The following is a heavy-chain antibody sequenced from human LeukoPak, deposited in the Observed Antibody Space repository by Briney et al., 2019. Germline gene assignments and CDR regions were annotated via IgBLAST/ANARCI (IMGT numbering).Heavy chain of an antibody. CDR1: GYTFTRYD. Sequence: ASVKVSCKASGYTFTRYDIHWVRQANGRGLEWMGWINPNSGSTGYSQKFRGRVTFTTDTSISAAYFELSSLKSEDTALYYCARGRSGTHLLAESDYWGQGTLVIASS. J-gene: IGHJ4*02. CDR2: INPNSGST. V-gene: IGHV1-8*03. CDR3: ARGRSGTHLLAESDY. D-gene: IGHD1-26*01.